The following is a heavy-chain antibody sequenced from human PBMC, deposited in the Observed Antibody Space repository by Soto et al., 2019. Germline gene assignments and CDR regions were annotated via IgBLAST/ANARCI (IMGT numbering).Heavy chain of an antibody. CDR2: IYYSGST. V-gene: IGHV4-31*03. CDR3: ARARTGNCTNGVCKPPLIYNWFDP. J-gene: IGHJ5*02. CDR1: GGSISSGGYY. Sequence: SETLSLTCTVSGGSISSGGYYWSWIRQHPGKGLEWIGYIYYSGSTYYNPSLKSRVTISVDTSKNQFSLKLSSVTAADTAVYYCARARTGNCTNGVCKPPLIYNWFDPWGQGTQVTV. D-gene: IGHD2-8*01.